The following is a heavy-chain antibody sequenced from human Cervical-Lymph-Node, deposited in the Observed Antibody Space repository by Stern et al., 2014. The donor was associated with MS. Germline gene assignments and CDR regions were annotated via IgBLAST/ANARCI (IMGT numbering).Heavy chain of an antibody. CDR1: GYTFSNYW. J-gene: IGHJ6*02. Sequence: QLVESGAEVKKPGESLRISCKGSGYTFSNYWIGWVRQMPGKGLEWIGSIFPGDSDARYSPSFQGQITIPADKSSNTAFLQWNSLKASDTAMYYCARRKYSSSYYYYFGMDVWGQGTTVTVSS. CDR3: ARRKYSSSYYYYFGMDV. V-gene: IGHV5-51*03. CDR2: IFPGDSDA. D-gene: IGHD6-13*01.